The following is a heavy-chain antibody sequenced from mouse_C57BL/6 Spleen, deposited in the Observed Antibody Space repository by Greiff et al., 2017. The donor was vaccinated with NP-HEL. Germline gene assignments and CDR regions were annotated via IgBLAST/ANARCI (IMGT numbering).Heavy chain of an antibody. CDR3: ARGWEGPLFDY. CDR1: GYAFSSYW. Sequence: QVQLQQSGAELVKPGASVKISCKASGYAFSSYWMNWVKQRPGKGLEWIGQIYPGDGDTNYNGKFKGKATLTADKSSSTAYMQLSSLTSEDSAVYFCARGWEGPLFDYWGQGTTLTVSS. CDR2: IYPGDGDT. D-gene: IGHD4-1*01. J-gene: IGHJ2*01. V-gene: IGHV1-80*01.